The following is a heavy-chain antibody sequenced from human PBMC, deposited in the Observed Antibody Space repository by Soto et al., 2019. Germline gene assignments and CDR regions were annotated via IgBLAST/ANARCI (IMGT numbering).Heavy chain of an antibody. Sequence: SESLSLTCTVSGGSISSGDYYWSWIRQPPGKGLEWIGYIYYSGSTYYNPSLKSRVTISVDTSKNQFSLKLSSVTAADTAVYYCAREVMGIAAAFYFDYWGQGTLVTVSS. CDR2: IYYSGST. CDR1: GGSISSGDYY. D-gene: IGHD6-13*01. V-gene: IGHV4-30-4*01. CDR3: AREVMGIAAAFYFDY. J-gene: IGHJ4*02.